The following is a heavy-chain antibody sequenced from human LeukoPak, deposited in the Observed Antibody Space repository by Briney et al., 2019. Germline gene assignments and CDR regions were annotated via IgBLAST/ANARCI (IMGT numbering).Heavy chain of an antibody. D-gene: IGHD1-26*01. J-gene: IGHJ5*02. CDR3: ASIVGRFVGATMNWFDP. CDR2: FDPEDGET. CDR1: GYTLTELS. V-gene: IGHV1-24*01. Sequence: ASVKVSCKVSGYTLTELSMHWVRQAPGKGLEWMGGFDPEDGETIYAQKFQGRVTMTEDTSTDTAYMELSSLRSEGTAVYYCASIVGRFVGATMNWFDPWGQGTLVTVSS.